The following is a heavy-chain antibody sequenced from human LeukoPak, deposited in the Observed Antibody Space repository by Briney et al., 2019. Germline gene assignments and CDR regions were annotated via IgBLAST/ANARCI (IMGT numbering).Heavy chain of an antibody. Sequence: ASVKVPCKASGYTFTSYGISWVRQAPGQGLEWMGWISAYNGNTNYAQKLQGRVTMTTDTSTSTAYMELRSLRSDDTAVYYCARDGIAVAGSSGRDYWGQGTLVTVSS. CDR2: ISAYNGNT. CDR1: GYTFTSYG. V-gene: IGHV1-18*01. CDR3: ARDGIAVAGSSGRDY. J-gene: IGHJ4*02. D-gene: IGHD6-19*01.